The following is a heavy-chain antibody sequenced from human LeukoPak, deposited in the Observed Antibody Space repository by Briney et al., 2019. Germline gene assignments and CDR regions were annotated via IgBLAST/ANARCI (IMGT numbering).Heavy chain of an antibody. Sequence: GGSLRLSCAASGFTFSSYSMNWVRQAPGKGLEWVSSISSSSSYIYYADSVKGRFTISRDNAKNSLYLQMNSLRAEDTAVYYCARDKYYGSGRKAYYFDYWGQGTLVTVSS. D-gene: IGHD3-10*01. CDR3: ARDKYYGSGRKAYYFDY. CDR1: GFTFSSYS. V-gene: IGHV3-21*01. CDR2: ISSSSSYI. J-gene: IGHJ4*02.